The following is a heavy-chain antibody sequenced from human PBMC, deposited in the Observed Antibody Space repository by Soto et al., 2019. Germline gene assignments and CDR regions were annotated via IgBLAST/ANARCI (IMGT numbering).Heavy chain of an antibody. CDR3: AKASSINVYNFDS. CDR2: ISVSGGST. CDR1: GYSFSSYS. D-gene: IGHD1-1*01. J-gene: IGHJ4*02. Sequence: EVHLLESGGGLVQPGGSLRLSCAASGYSFSSYSMSWVRQAPGMGLEWVSAISVSGGSTSYADSVRGRFTISRDNSKNTLSLQMTSLRAEDTAVYYYAKASSINVYNFDSWGQGPLVTVPS. V-gene: IGHV3-23*01.